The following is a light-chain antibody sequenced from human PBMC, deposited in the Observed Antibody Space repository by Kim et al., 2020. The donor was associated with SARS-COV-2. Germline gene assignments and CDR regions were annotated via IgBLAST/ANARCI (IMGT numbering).Light chain of an antibody. CDR3: QQYNSELLT. Sequence: GSVGDRVTITCRGSQSISTWLALYQQKPGKAPKLLIYDASSLERGVPSRFSGSGSGTEFTLTINTLQPDDFATYYCQQYNSELLTFGGGTKVDIK. CDR1: QSISTW. V-gene: IGKV1-5*01. J-gene: IGKJ4*01. CDR2: DAS.